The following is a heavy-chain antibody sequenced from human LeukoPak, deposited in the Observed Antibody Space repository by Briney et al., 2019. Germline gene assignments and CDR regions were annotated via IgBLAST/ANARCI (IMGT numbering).Heavy chain of an antibody. Sequence: ASVKVSCKASGYTFTGYYMHWVRQAPGQGLEWMGWIDPNSGGTNYAQKFQGRVTMTRDTSISTAYMELSRLRSDDTAVYYCARDLAVAGEEYYYYYYMDVWGKGTTVTVSS. CDR2: IDPNSGGT. V-gene: IGHV1-2*02. CDR3: ARDLAVAGEEYYYYYYMDV. J-gene: IGHJ6*03. D-gene: IGHD6-19*01. CDR1: GYTFTGYY.